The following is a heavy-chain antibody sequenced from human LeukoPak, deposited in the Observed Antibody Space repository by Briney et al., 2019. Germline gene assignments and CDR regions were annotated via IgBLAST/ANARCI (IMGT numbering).Heavy chain of an antibody. CDR3: ASEPTMMVVVITTAGY. CDR1: GFTFSSYA. CDR2: ISGSGGGT. V-gene: IGHV3-23*01. D-gene: IGHD3-22*01. Sequence: TGGSLRLSCAAYGFTFSSYAMSWVRQAPGKGLEWVSAISGSGGGTYYADSVKGRFTISRDNSKNTLYLQMNSLRAEDTAVYYCASEPTMMVVVITTAGYWGQGTLVTVSS. J-gene: IGHJ4*02.